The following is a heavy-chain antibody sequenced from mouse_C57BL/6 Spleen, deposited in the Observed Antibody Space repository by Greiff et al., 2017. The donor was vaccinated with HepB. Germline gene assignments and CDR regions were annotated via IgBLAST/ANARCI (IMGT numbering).Heavy chain of an antibody. D-gene: IGHD2-4*01. CDR2: ISDGGSYT. Sequence: EVQLVESGGGLVKPGGSLKLSCAASGFTFSSYAMSWVRQTPEKRLEWVATISDGGSYTYYPDNVKGRFTISRDNAKNNLYLQMSHLKSEDTAMYYCARAGDYDGDYFDYWGQGTTLTVSS. CDR1: GFTFSSYA. J-gene: IGHJ2*01. CDR3: ARAGDYDGDYFDY. V-gene: IGHV5-4*01.